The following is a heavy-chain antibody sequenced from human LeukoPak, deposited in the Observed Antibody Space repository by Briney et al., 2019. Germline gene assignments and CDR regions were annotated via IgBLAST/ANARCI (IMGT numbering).Heavy chain of an antibody. CDR1: GFTFSSYE. Sequence: GGSLRLSCAASGFTFSSYEMNWVRQAPGKGLEWVSYISSSGSTIYYADSVKGRFTISRDNAKNSLYLQMNSLRAEDTAVYYCARDAMIGRIHFDYWGQGTLVTVSS. J-gene: IGHJ4*02. V-gene: IGHV3-48*03. D-gene: IGHD3-22*01. CDR2: ISSSGSTI. CDR3: ARDAMIGRIHFDY.